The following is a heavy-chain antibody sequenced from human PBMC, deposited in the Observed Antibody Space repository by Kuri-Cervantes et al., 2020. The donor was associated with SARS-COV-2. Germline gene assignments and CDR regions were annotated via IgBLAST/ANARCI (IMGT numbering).Heavy chain of an antibody. D-gene: IGHD3-16*01. CDR3: ARQGDCFDP. CDR1: GVSISSSSYY. Sequence: SETLSLTCTVSGVSISSSSYYRSWIRQPPGKGLEWIGYIYYSGSTYYTPSLKSRVTISVDTSKNQFSLKLSSVSAADTAVYYCARQGDCFDPWGQGTLVTVSS. CDR2: IYYSGST. J-gene: IGHJ5*02. V-gene: IGHV4-39*01.